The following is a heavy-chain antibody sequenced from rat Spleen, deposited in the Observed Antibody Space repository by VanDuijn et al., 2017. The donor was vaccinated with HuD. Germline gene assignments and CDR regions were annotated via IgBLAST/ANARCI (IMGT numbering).Heavy chain of an antibody. CDR1: GFTFSDYT. J-gene: IGHJ2*01. D-gene: IGHD4-3*01. CDR2: IVYDGTRT. V-gene: IGHV5S10*01. CDR3: ATQSIIRVPLFDY. Sequence: EVQLVESGGGLVQPGRSLKLSCAASGFTFSDYTMAWVRQAPKKGLEWVATIVYDGTRTYFRDSVKGRFTLSRDNTKSTLYLQMDSLRSEDRATYYCATQSIIRVPLFDYWGQGVMVTVSS.